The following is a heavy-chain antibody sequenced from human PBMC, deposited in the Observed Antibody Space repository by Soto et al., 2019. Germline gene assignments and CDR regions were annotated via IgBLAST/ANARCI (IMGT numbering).Heavy chain of an antibody. V-gene: IGHV3-23*01. J-gene: IGHJ3*01. D-gene: IGHD3-16*01. Sequence: EVQLLESGGGLVQPGGSLRLSCAASGFTFSHYAMSWVRQAPEKGLQWVSTIFGSGAPTHYADSVKGRFGISRDNSNNMLFLEMNSLKDEDTAVYYCTREASSWGFAFDLWGQGTRVAVSS. CDR2: IFGSGAPT. CDR1: GFTFSHYA. CDR3: TREASSWGFAFDL.